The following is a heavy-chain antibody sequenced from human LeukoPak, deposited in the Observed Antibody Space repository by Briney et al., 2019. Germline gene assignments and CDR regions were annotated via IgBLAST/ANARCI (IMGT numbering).Heavy chain of an antibody. CDR1: GYTFNLFG. D-gene: IGHD2-2*01. V-gene: IGHV1-18*01. CDR3: ERDRDIVAVRRTRLDY. CDR2: ISGYNGDT. Sequence: GASVKVSCKASGYTFNLFGFSWVRQVPGQGLEWVGWISGYNGDTNYAQNFQDRVTMTTDTSRSTAYMELRSLTSDDTAIYFCERDRDIVAVRRTRLDYWGQGTLVIVSS. J-gene: IGHJ4*02.